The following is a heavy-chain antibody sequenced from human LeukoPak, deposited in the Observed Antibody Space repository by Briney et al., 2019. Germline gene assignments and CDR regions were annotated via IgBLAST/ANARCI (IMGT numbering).Heavy chain of an antibody. V-gene: IGHV4-34*01. J-gene: IGHJ5*02. CDR3: ARGLLDP. CDR1: GGSFIGYS. CDR2: INHSGST. Sequence: SETLSLTCAVYGGSFIGYSWSWIRKPPGKGLEWIGEINHSGSTNYNPSLKSRVTISVDTSKNQFSLKLSSVTAADTAVYYWARGLLDPWGQGTLVTVSS.